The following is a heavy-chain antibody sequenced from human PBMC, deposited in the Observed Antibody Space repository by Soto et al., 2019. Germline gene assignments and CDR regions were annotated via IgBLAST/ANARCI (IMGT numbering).Heavy chain of an antibody. V-gene: IGHV3-21*01. CDR1: GFTFSSYS. D-gene: IGHD2-15*01. CDR2: ISSSSSYI. J-gene: IGHJ4*02. Sequence: GGSLRLSCAASGFTFSSYSMNWVRQAPGKGLEWVSSISSSSSYIYYADSVKGRFTISRDNAKNSLYLQMNSLRAEDTAVYYCARGRGGGSCYAYWGQGTLVTVSS. CDR3: ARGRGGGSCYAY.